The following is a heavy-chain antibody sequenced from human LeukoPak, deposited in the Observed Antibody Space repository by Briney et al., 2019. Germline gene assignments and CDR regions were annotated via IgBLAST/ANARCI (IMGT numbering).Heavy chain of an antibody. D-gene: IGHD3-10*01. Sequence: ASVKVFCKASGYSFTGYYMHWVRQAPGQGLEWMGWLNPNTGGTNYAQKFQGRVTMTRYTSISTGYMELGRLTSDDTAVYYCARGDGSGNSYGLIHDHWGQGTLVIVSS. V-gene: IGHV1-2*02. CDR2: LNPNTGGT. J-gene: IGHJ4*02. CDR3: ARGDGSGNSYGLIHDH. CDR1: GYSFTGYY.